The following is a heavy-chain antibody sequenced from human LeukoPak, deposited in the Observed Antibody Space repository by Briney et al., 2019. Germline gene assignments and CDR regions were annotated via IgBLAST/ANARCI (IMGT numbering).Heavy chain of an antibody. CDR1: GDSITSRSFY. J-gene: IGHJ4*02. CDR3: ARRGNGSFYYFDD. Sequence: SETLSLTCFVSGDSITSRSFYWGWIRQPPGKNLEWIGNVYYSGRTSYNPSLKTRVTISVDTSRNHFSLKLTSVTAADTAVYYCARRGNGSFYYFDDWGQGTLVTVSS. V-gene: IGHV4-39*02. CDR2: VYYSGRT. D-gene: IGHD1-26*01.